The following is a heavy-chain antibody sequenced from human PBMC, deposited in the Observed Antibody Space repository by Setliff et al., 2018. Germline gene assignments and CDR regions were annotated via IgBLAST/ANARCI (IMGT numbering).Heavy chain of an antibody. CDR2: ISTYNGNT. D-gene: IGHD3-10*01. Sequence: ASVKVSCKASGYTFISYSINWVRQAPGQGLEWMGWISTYNGNTNYAQKLRGRVTMTTDTSTSTAHMELRSLRSDDTAVYYCARGTDYHGSGSYWAKDVWGKGTTVTVSS. CDR3: ARGTDYHGSGSYWAKDV. J-gene: IGHJ6*04. V-gene: IGHV1-18*01. CDR1: GYTFISYS.